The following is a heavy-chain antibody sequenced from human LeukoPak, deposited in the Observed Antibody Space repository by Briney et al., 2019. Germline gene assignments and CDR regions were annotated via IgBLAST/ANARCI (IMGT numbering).Heavy chain of an antibody. Sequence: GGSLRLSCAASGFTFSSYAMHRVRQAPGKGLEWVAVISYDGSNKYYADSVKGRFTISRDNAKNSLYLQMNSLRAEDTAVYYCARGYSGSWFHDAFDIWGQGTMVTVSS. CDR1: GFTFSSYA. V-gene: IGHV3-30-3*01. CDR3: ARGYSGSWFHDAFDI. J-gene: IGHJ3*02. D-gene: IGHD6-13*01. CDR2: ISYDGSNK.